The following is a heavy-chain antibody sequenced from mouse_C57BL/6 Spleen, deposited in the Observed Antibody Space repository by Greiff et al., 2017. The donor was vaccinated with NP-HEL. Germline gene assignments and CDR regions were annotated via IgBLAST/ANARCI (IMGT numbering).Heavy chain of an antibody. CDR1: GYTFTSYW. Sequence: VQLQQPGAELVMPGASVKLSCKASGYTFTSYWMHWVKQRPGQGLEWIGEIDPSDSYTNYNQKFKGKSTLTVDKSSSTAYMQLSSLTSEDSAVYYCARWCHYGSSPYYFDYWGQGTTLTVSS. V-gene: IGHV1-69*01. J-gene: IGHJ2*01. D-gene: IGHD1-1*01. CDR2: IDPSDSYT. CDR3: ARWCHYGSSPYYFDY.